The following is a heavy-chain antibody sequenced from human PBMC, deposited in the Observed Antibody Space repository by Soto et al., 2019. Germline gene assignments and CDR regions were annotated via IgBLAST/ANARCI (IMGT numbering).Heavy chain of an antibody. D-gene: IGHD6-6*01. CDR3: ARRKYLDY. Sequence: ASVTVCCKASVGTLSSYTISWVRQAPGQGLEWMGRIIPILGIANYAQKFQGRVTITADKSTSTAYMELSSLRSEDTAVYFCARRKYLDYWGQGTLVTVSS. V-gene: IGHV1-69*02. J-gene: IGHJ4*02. CDR2: IIPILGIA. CDR1: VGTLSSYT.